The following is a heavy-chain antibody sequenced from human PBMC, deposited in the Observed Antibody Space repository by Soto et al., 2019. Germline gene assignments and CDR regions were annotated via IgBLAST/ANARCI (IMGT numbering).Heavy chain of an antibody. Sequence: SETLSLTCAFYGWSFSGYYWSLIRQPPGKGLEWIGEINHSGSTNYNPSLKSRVTISVDTSKNQFSLKLSSVTAADTAVYYCARNKRYRQRYYYMDVWGKGTTVTVSS. CDR2: INHSGST. J-gene: IGHJ6*03. CDR1: GWSFSGYY. V-gene: IGHV4-34*01. CDR3: ARNKRYRQRYYYMDV. D-gene: IGHD1-26*01.